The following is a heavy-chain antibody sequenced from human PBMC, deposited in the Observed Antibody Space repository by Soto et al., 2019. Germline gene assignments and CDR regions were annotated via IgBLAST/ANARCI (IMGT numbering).Heavy chain of an antibody. CDR2: IYHSGST. V-gene: IGHV4-30-2*01. Sequence: SETLPLTCAVSGGSISSGGYSWSWIRQPPGKGLEWIGYIYHSGSTYYNPSLKSRVTISVDRSKNQFSLKLSPVTAADTAVYYCARGMTDYYYDSSGYTNWGQGTLVTVSS. CDR1: GGSISSGGYS. D-gene: IGHD3-22*01. J-gene: IGHJ4*02. CDR3: ARGMTDYYYDSSGYTN.